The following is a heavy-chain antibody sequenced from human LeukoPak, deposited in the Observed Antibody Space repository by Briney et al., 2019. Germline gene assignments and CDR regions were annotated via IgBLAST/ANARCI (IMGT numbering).Heavy chain of an antibody. Sequence: GRSLRLSCAASGFTFSSYGMHWVRQAPGKGLEWVAVISYDGSNKYYADSVKGRFTISRDNSKNTLYLQMNSLRAEDTAVYYCASSVDYGDPTFDYWGQGTLVTVSS. CDR2: ISYDGSNK. CDR3: ASSVDYGDPTFDY. J-gene: IGHJ4*02. V-gene: IGHV3-30*03. CDR1: GFTFSSYG. D-gene: IGHD4-17*01.